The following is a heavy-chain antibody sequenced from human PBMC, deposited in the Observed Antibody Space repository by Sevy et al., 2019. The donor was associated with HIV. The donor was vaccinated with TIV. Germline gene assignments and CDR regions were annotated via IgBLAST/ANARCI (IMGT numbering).Heavy chain of an antibody. J-gene: IGHJ6*02. V-gene: IGHV3-33*01. CDR2: IWYDGSNK. D-gene: IGHD1-26*01. Sequence: GGSLRLSCAASGFTFSSYGMHWVRQAPGKGLEWVAVIWYDGSNKYYADSVKGRFTISRDNSKNTLYLQMNSLRAEDTAVYYCARDGDSGSRNYYYYGMDVWGQGTTVTVSS. CDR3: ARDGDSGSRNYYYYGMDV. CDR1: GFTFSSYG.